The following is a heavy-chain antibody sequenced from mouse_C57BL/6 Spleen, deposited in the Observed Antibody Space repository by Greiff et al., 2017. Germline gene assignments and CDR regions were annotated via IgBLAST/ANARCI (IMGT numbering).Heavy chain of an antibody. J-gene: IGHJ3*01. V-gene: IGHV6-3*01. CDR1: GFTFSNYW. CDR3: TKLTWCAY. Sequence: EVKLVESGGGLVQPGGSMKLSCVASGFTFSNYWMNWVRQSPEKGLEWVAQIRLKSDNYATHYAESVKGRFTISREVSKSSVSLQMNHFRAEDTVIYYCTKLTWCAYWGQGTLVTVSA. CDR2: IRLKSDNYAT.